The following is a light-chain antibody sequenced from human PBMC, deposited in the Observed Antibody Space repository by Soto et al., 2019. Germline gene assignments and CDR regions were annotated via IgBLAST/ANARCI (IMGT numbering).Light chain of an antibody. J-gene: IGKJ5*01. CDR1: QSLVYRDGNTY. CDR3: IQGSHWPT. Sequence: DVVMTQSPLSLPVTLGQPASISCRSSQSLVYRDGNTYLHWFQQRPGHSPRRLIYQVSNRDSVVPDRFSGSGSGTDFTLKISRVEAEDVGVYYCIQGSHWPTFGQGTRLEIK. V-gene: IGKV2-30*01. CDR2: QVS.